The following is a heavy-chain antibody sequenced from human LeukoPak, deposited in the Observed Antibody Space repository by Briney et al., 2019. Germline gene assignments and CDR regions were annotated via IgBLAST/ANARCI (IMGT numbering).Heavy chain of an antibody. CDR1: GFTFKSYG. Sequence: GGSLRLSCEASGFTFKSYGMSWVRQAPGKGLERVSVISGNGRKTDYADSVKGRFTISRDNSKNTMYLQMNSLRVEDTAKYYCAKDLGYDYVWGEGNLYDCWGQGILVTVSS. J-gene: IGHJ4*02. CDR2: ISGNGRKT. CDR3: AKDLGYDYVWGEGNLYDC. V-gene: IGHV3-23*01. D-gene: IGHD3-16*01.